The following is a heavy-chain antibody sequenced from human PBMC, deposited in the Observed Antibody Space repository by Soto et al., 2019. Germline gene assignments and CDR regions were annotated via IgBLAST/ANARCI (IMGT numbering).Heavy chain of an antibody. CDR2: ISSSSSYI. D-gene: IGHD2-8*01. Sequence: PGGSLRLSCAGSGFTFSNYNMNWVRQAPGKGLEWVASISSSSSYIYYADSVKGRITISRDNARNSLYLQMNSLRAEDTAVFYWARAAQCCIRGWDVGARGTT. J-gene: IGHJ6*02. CDR1: GFTFSNYN. V-gene: IGHV3-21*01. CDR3: ARAAQCCIRGWDV.